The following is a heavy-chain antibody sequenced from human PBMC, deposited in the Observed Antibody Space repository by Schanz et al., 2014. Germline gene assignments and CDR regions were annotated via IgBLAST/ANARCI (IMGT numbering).Heavy chain of an antibody. D-gene: IGHD6-6*01. CDR1: GFTFTTYA. CDR3: VPMSIAAH. CDR2: ISPTGSST. J-gene: IGHJ4*02. V-gene: IGHV3-23*04. Sequence: VYLVESGGDLVQPGESLRLSCAASGFTFTTYAMTWVRQAPGKGLEWVSNISPTGSSTYYADSVKGRFTISRDNSKNTLFLQMSSLRAEDTAVYYCVPMSIAAHWGQGTLVTVSS.